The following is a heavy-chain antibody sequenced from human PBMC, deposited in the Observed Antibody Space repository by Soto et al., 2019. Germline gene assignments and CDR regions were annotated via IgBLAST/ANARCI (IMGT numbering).Heavy chain of an antibody. V-gene: IGHV1-46*01. CDR3: AREEFTYYDFWSGYSQPSGMDV. D-gene: IGHD3-3*01. Sequence: ASVKVSCKASGYTFTSYYMHWVRQAPGQGLEWMGVINPSGGSTSYAQKFQGRVTMTRDTSTSTVYMELSSLRSEDTAVYYCAREEFTYYDFWSGYSQPSGMDVWGQGTTVTVSS. J-gene: IGHJ6*02. CDR2: INPSGGST. CDR1: GYTFTSYY.